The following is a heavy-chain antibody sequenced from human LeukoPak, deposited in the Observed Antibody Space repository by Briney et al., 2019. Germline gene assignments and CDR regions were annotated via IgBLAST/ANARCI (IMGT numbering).Heavy chain of an antibody. J-gene: IGHJ4*02. D-gene: IGHD3-10*01. V-gene: IGHV3-48*03. CDR2: ISSRGGTI. CDR3: TKGRSNHY. CDR1: GFTFSSYI. Sequence: PGGSLRLSCAASGFTFSSYIMNWVRQAPGKGLEWVSYISSRGGTIYYADSVKGRFTISRDNAKNSLYLQMNSLRAEDTAVYYCTKGRSNHYWGQGTLVTVST.